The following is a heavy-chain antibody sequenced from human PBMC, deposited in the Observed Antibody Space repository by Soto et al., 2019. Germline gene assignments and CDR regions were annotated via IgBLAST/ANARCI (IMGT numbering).Heavy chain of an antibody. V-gene: IGHV4-34*01. CDR2: INHSGST. D-gene: IGHD2-2*01. CDR3: ATTRRGIDSCPNPSSYFDY. Sequence: SETLSLTXAVYGGSFSGYYWSWIRQPPGKGLEWIGEINHSGSTNYNPSLKSRVTISVDTSKNQFSLKLSSVTAADTAVYYCATTRRGIDSCPNPSSYFDYWGQGTLVTVS. J-gene: IGHJ4*02. CDR1: GGSFSGYY.